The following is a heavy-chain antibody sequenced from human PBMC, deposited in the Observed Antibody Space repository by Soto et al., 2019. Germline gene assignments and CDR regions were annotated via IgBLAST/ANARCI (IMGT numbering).Heavy chain of an antibody. V-gene: IGHV3-53*04. Sequence: GGSLRLSCAASGFTVSSNYMSWVRQAPGKGLEWVSVIYSGGSTYYADSVKGQFTISRHNSKNTLYLQMNSLRAEDTAVYYCAKMLASGLPAIDYWGQGTLVTVSS. CDR2: IYSGGST. CDR1: GFTVSSNY. D-gene: IGHD2-2*01. CDR3: AKMLASGLPAIDY. J-gene: IGHJ4*02.